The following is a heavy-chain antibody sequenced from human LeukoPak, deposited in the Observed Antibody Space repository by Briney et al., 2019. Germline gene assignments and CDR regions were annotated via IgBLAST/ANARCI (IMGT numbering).Heavy chain of an antibody. V-gene: IGHV3-21*01. CDR3: ARVRYDILTGYSRGAFDI. Sequence: PGGSLRLSCAASGFTFSSYSMNWVRQAPGKGLEWVSSISSSSSYIYYADSVKGRFTISRDNAKNSLYLQMNSLRAEDTAVYYCARVRYDILTGYSRGAFDIWGQGTMVTVSS. CDR2: ISSSSSYI. D-gene: IGHD3-9*01. CDR1: GFTFSSYS. J-gene: IGHJ3*02.